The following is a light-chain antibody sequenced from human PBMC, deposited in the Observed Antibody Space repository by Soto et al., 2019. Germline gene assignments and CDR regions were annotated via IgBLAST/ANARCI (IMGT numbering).Light chain of an antibody. Sequence: AILMTQSPSSLSASLGDRVTITCRASPFIRNHLAWYQQRPGKANKLLIYEASTLQSGGPSRFSGNFSATNFSLTIGSLQSEDFATYYCLQDFQYPRTFGQGTKV. CDR1: PFIRNH. V-gene: IGKV1-6*01. CDR2: EAS. J-gene: IGKJ1*01. CDR3: LQDFQYPRT.